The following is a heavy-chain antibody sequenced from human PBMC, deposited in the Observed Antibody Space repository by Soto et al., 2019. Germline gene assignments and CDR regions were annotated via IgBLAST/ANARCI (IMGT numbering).Heavy chain of an antibody. J-gene: IGHJ6*02. V-gene: IGHV3-48*02. CDR1: GFTFSSYS. Sequence: GGSLRLSCAASGFTFSSYSMNWVRQAPGKGLEWVSYISSSSSTIYYADSVKGRFTISRDNAKNSLYLQMNSLRDEDTAVYYCARDRGSGDKGVVPAAIFRYYYYGMDVWGQGTTVTVSS. CDR3: ARDRGSGDKGVVPAAIFRYYYYGMDV. D-gene: IGHD2-2*01. CDR2: ISSSSSTI.